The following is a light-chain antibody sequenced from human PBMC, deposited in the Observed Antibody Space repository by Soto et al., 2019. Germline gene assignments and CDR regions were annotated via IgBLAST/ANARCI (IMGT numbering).Light chain of an antibody. V-gene: IGLV2-14*01. CDR2: DVS. Sequence: QSVLTQPASVSGSPGQSITISCTGTSTDVGRYNYVSWYQQHPGKAPKLMVYDVSNRPSWVSNRFSGFKSGITASLTISGLQAEDEADYYCTSYTSDSTYVFGTGTKVTVL. CDR3: TSYTSDSTYV. CDR1: STDVGRYNY. J-gene: IGLJ1*01.